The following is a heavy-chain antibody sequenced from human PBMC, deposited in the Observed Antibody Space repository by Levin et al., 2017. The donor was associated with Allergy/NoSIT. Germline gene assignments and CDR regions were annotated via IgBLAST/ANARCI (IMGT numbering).Heavy chain of an antibody. Sequence: PGGSLRLSCKGSGYSFTSYWIGWVRQMPGKGLEWMGIIYPGDSDTRYSPSFQGQVTISADKSISTAYLQWSSLKASDTAMYYCARSGNWYNWNDRGYGMDVWGQGTTVTVSS. V-gene: IGHV5-51*01. CDR1: GYSFTSYW. D-gene: IGHD1-1*01. CDR2: IYPGDSDT. J-gene: IGHJ6*02. CDR3: ARSGNWYNWNDRGYGMDV.